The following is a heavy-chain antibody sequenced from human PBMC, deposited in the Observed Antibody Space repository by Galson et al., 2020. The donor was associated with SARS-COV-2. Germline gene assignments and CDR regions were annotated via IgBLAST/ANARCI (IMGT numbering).Heavy chain of an antibody. D-gene: IGHD1-26*01. V-gene: IGHV4-39*07. CDR1: GDSIGSNSEY. CDR3: ARVRPSRGSFFFDS. CDR2: IYFSGIT. J-gene: IGHJ4*02. Sequence: ASETLSLTCTVSGDSIGSNSEYWGWIRQRPGKGLEWIGTIYFSGITFYNPSLKSRVTISVDTSMNQFSLRVTSVTAADTAIFYCARVRPSRGSFFFDSWGQGILVNVSA.